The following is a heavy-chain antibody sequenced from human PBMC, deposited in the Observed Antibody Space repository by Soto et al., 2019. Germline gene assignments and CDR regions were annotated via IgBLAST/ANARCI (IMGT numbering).Heavy chain of an antibody. V-gene: IGHV1-46*03. CDR1: GYTFTSYY. J-gene: IGHJ4*02. CDR3: ARVEGVAADERD. CDR2: IRPHGGST. D-gene: IGHD2-15*01. Sequence: QVQLVQSGAEVKQPEASVKISCKTSGYTFTSYYVHWVRQAPGQGLEWMGIIRPHGGSTAYAQKFQGRVSMTMDTPTNTVHIELSSLSSDDTAVYYCARVEGVAADERDWGQGTLFTVSS.